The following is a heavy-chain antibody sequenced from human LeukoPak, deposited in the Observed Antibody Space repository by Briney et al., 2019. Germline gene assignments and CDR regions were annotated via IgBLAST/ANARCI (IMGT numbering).Heavy chain of an antibody. V-gene: IGHV7-4-1*02. CDR2: INTNTGNP. CDR3: ARGMVRGVIIPPWIDY. D-gene: IGHD3-10*01. Sequence: ASVKVSCKASGYTFTSYAMNWVRQAPGQGLEWMGWINTNTGNPTYAQGFTGRFVFSLDTSVSTAYLQISSLKAEDTAVYYCARGMVRGVIIPPWIDYWGQGTLVTVSS. CDR1: GYTFTSYA. J-gene: IGHJ4*02.